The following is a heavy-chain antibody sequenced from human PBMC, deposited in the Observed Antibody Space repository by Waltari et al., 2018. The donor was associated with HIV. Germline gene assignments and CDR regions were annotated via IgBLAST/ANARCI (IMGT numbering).Heavy chain of an antibody. CDR3: VGNVVVTARDY. CDR2: IYYSGST. D-gene: IGHD2-21*02. CDR1: GGSISSSSYY. Sequence: QLQLQESGPGLVKPSETLSLTCTVSGGSISSSSYYWGWIRQPPGKGLEWIGSIYYSGSTYSHPSLKSRVTISVDTSKNQFSLKLSAVTAADTAVYYCVGNVVVTARDYWGQGTLVTVSS. V-gene: IGHV4-39*01. J-gene: IGHJ4*02.